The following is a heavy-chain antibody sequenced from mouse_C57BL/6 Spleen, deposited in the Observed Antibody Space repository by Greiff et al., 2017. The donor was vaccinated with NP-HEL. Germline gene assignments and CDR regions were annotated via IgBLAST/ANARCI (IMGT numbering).Heavy chain of an antibody. D-gene: IGHD1-1*01. J-gene: IGHJ3*01. Sequence: QVQLKQPGAELVMPGASVKLSCKASGYTFTSYWMHWVKQRPGQGLEWIGEIDPSDSYTNYNQKFKGKSTLTVDKSSSTAYMQLSSLTSEDSAVYYCARPYYYGSSSPWFAYWGQGTLVTVSA. CDR1: GYTFTSYW. CDR2: IDPSDSYT. V-gene: IGHV1-69*01. CDR3: ARPYYYGSSSPWFAY.